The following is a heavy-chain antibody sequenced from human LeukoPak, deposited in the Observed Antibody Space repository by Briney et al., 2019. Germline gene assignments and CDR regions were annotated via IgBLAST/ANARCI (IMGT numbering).Heavy chain of an antibody. CDR3: VRFASLYYNILPGTGSGY. V-gene: IGHV5-51*01. D-gene: IGHD3-10*01. CDR2: IYPGDSDI. Sequence: GESLKISCKGSGYSFTTYWIGWVRQMPGKGLEWMGIIYPGDSDIRYSPSFQGQVTISADKSTSTAYLQWSSLRASDTAMYYCVRFASLYYNILPGTGSGYWGQGTLVTVSS. J-gene: IGHJ4*02. CDR1: GYSFTTYW.